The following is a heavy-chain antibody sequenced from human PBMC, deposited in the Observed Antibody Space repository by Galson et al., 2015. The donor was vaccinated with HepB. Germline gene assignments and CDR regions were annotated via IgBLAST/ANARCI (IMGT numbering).Heavy chain of an antibody. D-gene: IGHD5-18*01. V-gene: IGHV1-69*13. J-gene: IGHJ6*02. Sequence: SVKVSCKASGDILNNYVINWVRQAPGQGLEWMGGIVPIFGTTEYTQKFQGRVTITADESTNTAYMELSSLRSEDTAVYYCARPSRRIQKSLDFYYGMDVWGQGTTVTVSS. CDR3: ARPSRRIQKSLDFYYGMDV. CDR1: GDILNNYV. CDR2: IVPIFGTT.